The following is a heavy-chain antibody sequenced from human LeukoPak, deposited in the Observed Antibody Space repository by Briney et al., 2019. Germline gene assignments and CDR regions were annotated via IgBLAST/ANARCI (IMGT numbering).Heavy chain of an antibody. J-gene: IGHJ6*04. Sequence: GGSLRLSCAASGFTFSSYGMHWVRQAPGKGLEWVAVISYDGSNKYYADSVKGRFTISRDNSKNTLHLQMNSLRAEDTAVYYCAKVSAVVVVAAPSYGMDVWGKGTTVTVSS. D-gene: IGHD2-15*01. CDR3: AKVSAVVVVAAPSYGMDV. CDR2: ISYDGSNK. CDR1: GFTFSSYG. V-gene: IGHV3-30*18.